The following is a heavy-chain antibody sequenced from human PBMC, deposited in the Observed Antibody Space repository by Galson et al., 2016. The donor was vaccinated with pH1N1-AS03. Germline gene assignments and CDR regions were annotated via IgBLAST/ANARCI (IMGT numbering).Heavy chain of an antibody. D-gene: IGHD3-22*01. J-gene: IGHJ4*02. CDR2: IMPVFGPA. CDR3: ATDHYETSDFRGAWDY. CDR1: GGNFRTHP. Sequence: SVKVSCKASGGNFRTHPISWVRQAPGQGLEWMGGIMPVFGPAKYAQKFQGRDTISADESTSTAYMELNNLRPEDTAVYYCATDHYETSDFRGAWDYWGQGTPVTVSS. V-gene: IGHV1-69*13.